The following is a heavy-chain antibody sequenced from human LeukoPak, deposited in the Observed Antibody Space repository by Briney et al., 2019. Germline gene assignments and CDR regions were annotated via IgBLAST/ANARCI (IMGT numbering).Heavy chain of an antibody. V-gene: IGHV1-8*01. CDR1: GYTFANYD. CDR2: MNPNSGNT. J-gene: IGHJ4*02. D-gene: IGHD3-22*01. CDR3: ARDVGLPYYYDSSGYYWRVFDY. Sequence: ASVKVSCKASGYTFANYDINWVRQATGQGLEWMGWMNPNSGNTDYAQKFQGRVTITRDTSASTAYMELSSLRSEDTAVYYCARDVGLPYYYDSSGYYWRVFDYWGQGTLVTVSS.